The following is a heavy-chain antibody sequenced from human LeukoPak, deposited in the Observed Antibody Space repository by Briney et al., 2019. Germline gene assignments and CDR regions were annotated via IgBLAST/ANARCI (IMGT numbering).Heavy chain of an antibody. Sequence: GGSLRLSRAGSGFRFSNHGMNWVRQAPGKGLEWVSYISSSGSTIYYADSVKGRFTISRDNAKNSLYLQMNSLRAEDTAVYYCAELGITMIGGVWGKGTTVTISS. J-gene: IGHJ6*04. D-gene: IGHD3-10*02. V-gene: IGHV3-48*04. CDR3: AELGITMIGGV. CDR2: ISSSGSTI. CDR1: GFRFSNHG.